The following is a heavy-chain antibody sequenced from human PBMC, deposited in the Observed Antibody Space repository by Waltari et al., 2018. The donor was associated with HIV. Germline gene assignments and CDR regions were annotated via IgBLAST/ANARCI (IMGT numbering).Heavy chain of an antibody. D-gene: IGHD6-19*01. Sequence: QVQLVASGGGVVQPGRSLRLSCAASGFPFINYGMHWVRQAPGKGLEWVAVISYYGDNKYYADSVKGRFTISRDNSKNTLYLQMNSQRVEDTAVYYCAKGASGWSPGYWGQGTLVTVSS. CDR3: AKGASGWSPGY. V-gene: IGHV3-30*18. CDR2: ISYYGDNK. J-gene: IGHJ4*02. CDR1: GFPFINYG.